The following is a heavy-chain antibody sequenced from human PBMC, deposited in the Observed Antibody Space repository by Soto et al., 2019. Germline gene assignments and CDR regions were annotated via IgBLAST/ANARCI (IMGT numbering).Heavy chain of an antibody. Sequence: GSLRLSCAASGFTFSSYGMHWVRQAPGKGLEWVAVISYDGSNKYYADSVKGRFTISRDNSKNTLYLQMNSLRAEDTAVYYCAKDGTWRGSILRVGMDVWGQGTTVTVSS. CDR2: ISYDGSNK. CDR1: GFTFSSYG. V-gene: IGHV3-30*18. J-gene: IGHJ6*02. D-gene: IGHD5-12*01. CDR3: AKDGTWRGSILRVGMDV.